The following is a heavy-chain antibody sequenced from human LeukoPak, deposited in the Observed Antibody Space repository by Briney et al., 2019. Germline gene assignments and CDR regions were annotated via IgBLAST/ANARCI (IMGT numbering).Heavy chain of an antibody. V-gene: IGHV6-1*01. CDR1: GDSVSSNSAA. J-gene: IGHJ1*01. CDR3: ARGPGYFQH. Sequence: SQTLSLTCAISGDSVSSNSAAWNWIRQSPARGLEWLGRTYYRSKWFSRYAVSVKSRITINADTSKNQFSLQLNSVTPDDTAVYYCARGPGYFQHRGQGTLVTVSS. CDR2: TYYRSKWFS.